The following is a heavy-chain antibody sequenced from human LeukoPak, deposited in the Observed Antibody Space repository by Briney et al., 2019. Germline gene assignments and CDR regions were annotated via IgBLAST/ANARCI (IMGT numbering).Heavy chain of an antibody. CDR2: ISFNSETT. J-gene: IGHJ4*02. CDR1: GFTFSSFS. V-gene: IGHV3-48*04. D-gene: IGHD1-26*01. CDR3: GRVARGNYYHFDS. Sequence: GGSLRLSCAASGFTFSSFSLTWVRQAPGKGLKWLSYISFNSETTSYADSVKGRFTSSRDYAKNSLYLQMNSLRAEDTAVYYCGRVARGNYYHFDSWGQGTLVTVSS.